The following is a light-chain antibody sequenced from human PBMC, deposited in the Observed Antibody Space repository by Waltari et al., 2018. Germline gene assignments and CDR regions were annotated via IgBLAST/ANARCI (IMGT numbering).Light chain of an antibody. CDR1: ALPKKY. CDR3: YSTDASGNHRV. V-gene: IGLV3-10*01. CDR2: DES. Sequence: SYELTQPPSVSVSPGQTARITGSGDALPKKYAFGYQQKSGRAPVLVIYDESKRPPGVPGRFSGSSSGTLATLTISGAQVEDEADYYCYSTDASGNHRVFGGGTKLTVL. J-gene: IGLJ3*02.